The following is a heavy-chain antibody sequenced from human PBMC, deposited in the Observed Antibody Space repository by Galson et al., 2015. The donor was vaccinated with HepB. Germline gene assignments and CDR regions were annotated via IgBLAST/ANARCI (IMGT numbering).Heavy chain of an antibody. Sequence: SLRLSCAASGFTFDDYAMHWVRQAPGKGLEWVSGISWNSGSIGYADSVKGRFTISRDNAKNSLYLQMNSLRAEDTALYYCAKDKWAYDSSGYYVLDYWGQGTLVTVSS. CDR3: AKDKWAYDSSGYYVLDY. D-gene: IGHD3-22*01. CDR2: ISWNSGSI. V-gene: IGHV3-9*01. J-gene: IGHJ4*02. CDR1: GFTFDDYA.